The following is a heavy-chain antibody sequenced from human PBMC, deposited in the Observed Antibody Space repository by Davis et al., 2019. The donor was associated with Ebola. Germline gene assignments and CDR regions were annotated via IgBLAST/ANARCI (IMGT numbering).Heavy chain of an antibody. J-gene: IGHJ4*02. D-gene: IGHD3-22*01. CDR2: ISYDGSNK. Sequence: GESLKISCAASGFTFSSYAMHWVRQAPGKGLEWVAVISYDGSNKYYADSVKGRFTISRDNSKNTLYLQMNSLRAEDTAVYYCGTDYYDSSGYLNLLYYWGQGTLVTVSS. V-gene: IGHV3-30*04. CDR3: GTDYYDSSGYLNLLYY. CDR1: GFTFSSYA.